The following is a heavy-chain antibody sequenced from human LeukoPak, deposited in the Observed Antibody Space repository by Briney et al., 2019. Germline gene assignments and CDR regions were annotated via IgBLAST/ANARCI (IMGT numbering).Heavy chain of an antibody. V-gene: IGHV4-34*01. Sequence: SETLSLTCAVYGVSFSGYYWSWIRQPLGKGLEWIGEINHSGSTNYNPSLKSRVTISVDTSKNQFSLKLSSVTAAGTAVYYCARHGSYDSSGYYYNAFDIWGQGTMVTVSS. J-gene: IGHJ3*02. CDR1: GVSFSGYY. D-gene: IGHD3-22*01. CDR3: ARHGSYDSSGYYYNAFDI. CDR2: INHSGST.